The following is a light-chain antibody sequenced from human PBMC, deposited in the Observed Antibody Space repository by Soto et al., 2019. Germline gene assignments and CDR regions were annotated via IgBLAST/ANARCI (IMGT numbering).Light chain of an antibody. Sequence: ALTQPRSVSGSPGQSVTISCTGTSSDVGGYNYVSWYQHHPGKAPKLMIYDVTKRPSGVRDRFSASKSGNTASLTISGLQAEDEADYYCCSYAGSYTDVFGTGTKVTVL. J-gene: IGLJ1*01. CDR2: DVT. CDR1: SSDVGGYNY. CDR3: CSYAGSYTDV. V-gene: IGLV2-11*01.